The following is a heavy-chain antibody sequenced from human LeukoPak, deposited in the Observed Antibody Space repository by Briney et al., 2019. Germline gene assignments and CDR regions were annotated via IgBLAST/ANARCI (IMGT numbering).Heavy chain of an antibody. D-gene: IGHD4-17*01. CDR3: ATDGAGDYLNH. J-gene: IGHJ4*02. CDR1: GYTFTGYY. V-gene: IGHV1-2*02. CDR2: INPNSGGA. Sequence: ASVKVSCKASGYTFTGYYLHWIQQAPGQGLEWMGWINPNSGGANYAQKFQGRVTMTRDTSITTAYMELTSLRSDDTAVYYCATDGAGDYLNHWGQGTLVTVSS.